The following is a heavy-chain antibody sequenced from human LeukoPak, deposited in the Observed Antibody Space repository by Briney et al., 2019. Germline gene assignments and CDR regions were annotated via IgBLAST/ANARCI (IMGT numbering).Heavy chain of an antibody. Sequence: GGSLRLPCVASGFMFSNYGMNWVRQAPGKGLEWVSSIRSSSNNIYYADSVKGRFTISRDNAKNSLYLEMNSLRAEDTAVYYCAREYCGGDCYSVHYYYGMDVWGIGTTVTVSS. CDR2: IRSSSNNI. J-gene: IGHJ6*04. D-gene: IGHD2-21*02. CDR3: AREYCGGDCYSVHYYYGMDV. V-gene: IGHV3-21*01. CDR1: GFMFSNYG.